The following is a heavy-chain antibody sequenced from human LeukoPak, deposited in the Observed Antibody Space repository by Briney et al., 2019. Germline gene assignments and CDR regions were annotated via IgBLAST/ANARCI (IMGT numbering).Heavy chain of an antibody. V-gene: IGHV4-34*01. D-gene: IGHD2-2*01. CDR1: GGSFSGYY. CDR2: INHSGST. Sequence: SSETLSLTCAVYGGSFSGYYWSWIRQPPGKGLEWLGEINHSGSTNYNPSLKSRVTISVDTSKNQFSLKLSSVTAADTAVYYCARGSPGKIRTSRGTPFDYWGQGTLVTVSS. CDR3: ARGSPGKIRTSRGTPFDY. J-gene: IGHJ4*02.